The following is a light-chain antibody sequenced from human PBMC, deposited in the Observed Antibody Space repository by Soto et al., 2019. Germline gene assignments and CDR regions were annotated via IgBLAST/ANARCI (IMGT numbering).Light chain of an antibody. V-gene: IGKV3-20*01. J-gene: IGKJ3*01. CDR1: QSVSSSY. CDR2: GAS. CDR3: QQYVSLPFT. Sequence: EVVLTQSPGTLSSTPGERATLSCRASQSVSSSYLAWYQQKPGQAPRLLIYGASSRATGIPDRFSGSGSGTDFTLTISRLEPGDFAVYYCQQYVSLPFTFGLGTKVDIK.